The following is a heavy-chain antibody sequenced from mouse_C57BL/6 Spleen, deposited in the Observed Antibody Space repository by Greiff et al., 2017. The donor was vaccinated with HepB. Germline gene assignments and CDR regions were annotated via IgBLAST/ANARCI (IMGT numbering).Heavy chain of an antibody. CDR2: IYPRSGNT. J-gene: IGHJ2*01. Sequence: LQESGAELARPGASVKLSCKASGYTFTSYGISWVKQRTGQGLEWIGEIYPRSGNTYYNEKFKGKATLTADKSSSTAYMELRSLTSEDSAVYFCARITTVPYYFDYWGQGTTLTVSS. V-gene: IGHV1-81*01. D-gene: IGHD1-1*01. CDR1: GYTFTSYG. CDR3: ARITTVPYYFDY.